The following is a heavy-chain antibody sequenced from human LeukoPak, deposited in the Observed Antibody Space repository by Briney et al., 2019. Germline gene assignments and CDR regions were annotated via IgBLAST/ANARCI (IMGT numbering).Heavy chain of an antibody. CDR1: GYTFINYQ. D-gene: IGHD6-13*01. Sequence: ASVKVSCRTSGYTFINYQIHWVRQAPDQGLEWMGRINSNSGATVFAQKFQGRVTMTRDTSISTAYMEPSRLRSDDTAVYYCARRSAAGYYYYGMDVWGQGTTVTVSS. V-gene: IGHV1-2*06. J-gene: IGHJ6*02. CDR2: INSNSGAT. CDR3: ARRSAAGYYYYGMDV.